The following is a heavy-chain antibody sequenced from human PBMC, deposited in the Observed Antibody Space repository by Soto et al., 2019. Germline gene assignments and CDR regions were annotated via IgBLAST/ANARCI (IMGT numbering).Heavy chain of an antibody. D-gene: IGHD1-26*01. CDR3: ARDSDSGSYLYYFDY. V-gene: IGHV3-30-3*01. Sequence: GGSLRLSCAASGFTFSSYAMHWVRQAPGKGLEWVAVISYDGSNKYYADSVKGRFTISRDNSKNTLYLQMNSLRAEDTAVYYCARDSDSGSYLYYFDYWGQGTLVTVSS. CDR2: ISYDGSNK. J-gene: IGHJ4*02. CDR1: GFTFSSYA.